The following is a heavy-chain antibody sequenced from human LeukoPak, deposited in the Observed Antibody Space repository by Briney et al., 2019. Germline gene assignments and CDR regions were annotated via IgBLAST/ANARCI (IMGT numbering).Heavy chain of an antibody. J-gene: IGHJ6*03. Sequence: GGSLRLSCAASGFTFSSYGMSWVRQAPGKGLEWVSAISGSGGSTYYADSVKGRFTISRDNSKNTLYLQMNSLRAEDTAVYYCAREFTYCTNGVCSTQGYYYYMDVWGKGTTVTVSS. CDR2: ISGSGGST. D-gene: IGHD2-8*01. CDR1: GFTFSSYG. CDR3: AREFTYCTNGVCSTQGYYYYMDV. V-gene: IGHV3-23*01.